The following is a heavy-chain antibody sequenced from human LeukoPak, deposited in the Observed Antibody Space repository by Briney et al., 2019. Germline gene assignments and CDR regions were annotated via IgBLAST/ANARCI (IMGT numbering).Heavy chain of an antibody. CDR2: VSDSGDNT. Sequence: SGGSLRLSCAASGFTFSSYVLSWVRQAPGKGLEWVSSVSDSGDNTYYGDSVKGRFTISRDNSKNTLYLQMNSLRDEDTAVYFCARDHYSRNDYWGQGTLVTVSS. V-gene: IGHV3-23*01. CDR1: GFTFSSYV. CDR3: ARDHYSRNDY. J-gene: IGHJ4*02. D-gene: IGHD1-26*01.